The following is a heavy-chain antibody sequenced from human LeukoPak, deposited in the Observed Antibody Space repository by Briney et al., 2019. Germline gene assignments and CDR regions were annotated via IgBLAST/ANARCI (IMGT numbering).Heavy chain of an antibody. V-gene: IGHV1-2*02. CDR2: INPNSGGT. D-gene: IGHD3-16*01. CDR3: ARVGPEVREIIFDY. Sequence: ASVKFSCKASGYTFTGYYMHWVRQAPGQGLEWMGWINPNSGGTNYAQKFQGRVTMTRDTSISTAYMELSRLRSDDTAVYYCARVGPEVREIIFDYWGQGTLVTVSS. J-gene: IGHJ4*02. CDR1: GYTFTGYY.